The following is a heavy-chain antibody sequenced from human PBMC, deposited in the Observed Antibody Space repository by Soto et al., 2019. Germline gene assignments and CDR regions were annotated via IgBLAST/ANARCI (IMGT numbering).Heavy chain of an antibody. CDR2: ISDSGGST. J-gene: IGHJ4*02. D-gene: IGHD6-13*01. Sequence: EVQLLESGGGLVQPGGSLRLSCAASGFTFSSYAISWVRQAPGKGLEWVSVISDSGGSTYYAESVKGRFTISRDNSKSTLYLQMNSLKADDTAVYFCAKDRASWHYFDFWGQGTLVTVSS. CDR3: AKDRASWHYFDF. V-gene: IGHV3-23*01. CDR1: GFTFSSYA.